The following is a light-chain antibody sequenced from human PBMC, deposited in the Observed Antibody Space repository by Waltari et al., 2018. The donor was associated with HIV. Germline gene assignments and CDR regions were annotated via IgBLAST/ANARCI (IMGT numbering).Light chain of an antibody. V-gene: IGKV1-33*01. CDR3: QQYDNLPRT. CDR2: DAS. J-gene: IGKJ2*01. Sequence: DIQMTQSPSSLSASVGDRVTITCQASQDINNYLNWYQQKPGKAPKLLIYDASNLEKGVPSRFSGSGSGTDFTFTISSLQPEDIATYYCQQYDNLPRTFGQGTKLEIK. CDR1: QDINNY.